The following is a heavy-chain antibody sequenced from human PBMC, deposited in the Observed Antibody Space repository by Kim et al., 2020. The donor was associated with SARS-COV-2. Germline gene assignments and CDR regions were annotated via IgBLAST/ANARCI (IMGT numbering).Heavy chain of an antibody. CDR3: ASALGH. D-gene: IGHD3-16*02. CDR2: YPRGRP. Sequence: YPRGRPNYSPSLQSRVTMSVDMSKNQFSLKLSSVTAADTAVYYCASALGHWGQGTLVTVSS. J-gene: IGHJ4*02. V-gene: IGHV4-4*07.